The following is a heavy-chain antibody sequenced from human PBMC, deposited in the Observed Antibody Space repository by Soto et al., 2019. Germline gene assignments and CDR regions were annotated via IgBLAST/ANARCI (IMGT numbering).Heavy chain of an antibody. J-gene: IGHJ5*02. D-gene: IGHD2-2*01. CDR3: AKDTVPVATPWLDP. V-gene: IGHV3-23*01. CDR1: GFTFSSYA. Sequence: PGGSLRLSCAASGFTFSSYAMSRVRQAPGKGLEWVSAISGSGGSTYYADSVKGRFTISRDNSKNTLYLQMNSLRAEDTAVYYCAKDTVPVATPWLDPWGQGTLVTVSS. CDR2: ISGSGGST.